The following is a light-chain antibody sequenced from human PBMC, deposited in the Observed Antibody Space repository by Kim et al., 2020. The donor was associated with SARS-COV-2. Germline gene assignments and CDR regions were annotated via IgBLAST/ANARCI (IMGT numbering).Light chain of an antibody. V-gene: IGKV3-20*01. Sequence: SPCERATLSCWASQSVSNNFLTWYQEKPGQAPRLLIYSASNSATAGIPDRFSGSGSGTDFTLTISRLEPEDFAVYYCQQYGGSPYTFGQGTKLEI. CDR2: SAS. CDR3: QQYGGSPYT. J-gene: IGKJ2*01. CDR1: QSVSNNF.